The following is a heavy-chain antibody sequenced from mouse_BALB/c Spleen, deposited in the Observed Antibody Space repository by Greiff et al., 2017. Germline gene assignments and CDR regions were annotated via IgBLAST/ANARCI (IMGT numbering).Heavy chain of an antibody. J-gene: IGHJ2*01. CDR1: GYSFTSGYY. CDR3: TTTGTSFYFDY. CDR2: ISYDGSN. D-gene: IGHD1-1*01. V-gene: IGHV3-6*02. Sequence: EVKLVESGPGLVKPSQSLSLTCSVTGYSFTSGYYWSLIRQFPGNQLELMGYISYDGSNNYNPSLKNRITLTRDTSKNQFYLKLNSVTTEDTATYYSTTTGTSFYFDYWGQGTTLTVSS.